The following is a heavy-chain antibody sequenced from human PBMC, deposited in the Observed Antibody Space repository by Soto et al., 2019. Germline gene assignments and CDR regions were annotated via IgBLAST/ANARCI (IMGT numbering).Heavy chain of an antibody. CDR2: ISYDGNNK. CDR1: GFTYSTYT. D-gene: IGHD1-7*01. J-gene: IGHJ4*02. Sequence: PGGSLRLACAASGFTYSTYTMHWVRQAPGKGQEWVAVISYDGNNKFYADSVKGRFTISRDSTKQTLYLQMNSLRPDDTAMYYCARDGVSATEYNWNYGTYFDYWGQGVLVTVS. CDR3: ARDGVSATEYNWNYGTYFDY. V-gene: IGHV3-30-3*01.